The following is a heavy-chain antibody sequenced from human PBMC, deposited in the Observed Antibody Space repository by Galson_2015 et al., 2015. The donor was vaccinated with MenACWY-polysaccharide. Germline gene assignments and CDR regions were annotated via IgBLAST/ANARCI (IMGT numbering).Heavy chain of an antibody. CDR3: GKVAGFCSDATCYADY. CDR2: INIDGSQK. CDR1: RFTFSSIW. V-gene: IGHV3-7*01. Sequence: SLRLSCAASRFTFSSIWMSWVRQAPGKGLEWVALINIDGSQKHYMDSVKGRFAISRDNAKNSLYLQIDSLRVEDTAVYYCGKVAGFCSDATCYADYWGQGTLVTVSS. D-gene: IGHD2-15*01. J-gene: IGHJ4*02.